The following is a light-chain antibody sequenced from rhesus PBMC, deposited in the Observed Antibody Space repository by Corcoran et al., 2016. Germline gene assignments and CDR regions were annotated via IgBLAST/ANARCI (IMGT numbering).Light chain of an antibody. CDR2: GAS. V-gene: IGKV3-24*04. Sequence: ETVVTQSPATLALSPGERATLSCRASQSVGSYLAWYKPKPGQAPRLLTYGASSRATGIPDRFSGSGSGTDFTLTISSLEPEDVGVYYCQQSSNLLTFGGGTKVEIK. J-gene: IGKJ4*01. CDR3: QQSSNLLT. CDR1: QSVGSY.